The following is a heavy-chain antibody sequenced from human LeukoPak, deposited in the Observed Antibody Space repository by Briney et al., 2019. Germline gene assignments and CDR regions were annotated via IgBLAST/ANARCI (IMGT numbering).Heavy chain of an antibody. J-gene: IGHJ4*02. D-gene: IGHD1-26*01. CDR1: GFTFSSYS. CDR2: ISSSSSTI. CDR3: AREVGSYADY. V-gene: IGHV3-48*04. Sequence: GGSLRLSCAASGFTFSSYSMNWVRQAPGKGLEWVSYISSSSSTIYYADSVKGRFTIFRDNAKNSLYLQMNSLRAEDTAVYYCAREVGSYADYWGQGTLVTVSS.